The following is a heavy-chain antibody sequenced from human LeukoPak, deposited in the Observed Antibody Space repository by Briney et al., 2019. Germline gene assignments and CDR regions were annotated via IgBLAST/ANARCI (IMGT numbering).Heavy chain of an antibody. Sequence: PGGSLRLSCAASGFIFSSYDMHWVRQAPGKGLEWVAFIWYDGTNIYYSDSVKGRFTISRDNSKNTLFLQMNSLRAEDTAVYYCAKDVNYGDYGSNAFDIWGQGTMVTVSS. V-gene: IGHV3-30*02. CDR1: GFIFSSYD. CDR3: AKDVNYGDYGSNAFDI. J-gene: IGHJ3*02. CDR2: IWYDGTNI. D-gene: IGHD4-17*01.